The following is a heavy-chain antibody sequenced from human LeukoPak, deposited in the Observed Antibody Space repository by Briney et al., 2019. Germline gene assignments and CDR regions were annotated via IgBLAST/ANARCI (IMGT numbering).Heavy chain of an antibody. J-gene: IGHJ4*02. CDR3: ARGRGSPKRVTTGGRDLDY. V-gene: IGHV4-4*09. CDR2: IYTSGST. Sequence: SETLSLTCTVSGSISGYYWSWIRQPPGKGLEWIGYIYTSGSTNYNPSLESRVTISVDTSKNQFSLDLSSVTAADTAVYYCARGRGSPKRVTTGGRDLDYWGQGTLVTVSS. D-gene: IGHD3-16*01. CDR1: GSISGYY.